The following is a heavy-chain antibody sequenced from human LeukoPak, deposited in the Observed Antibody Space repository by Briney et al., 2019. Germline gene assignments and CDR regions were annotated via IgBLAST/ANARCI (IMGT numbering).Heavy chain of an antibody. CDR1: GFSFSSYA. J-gene: IGHJ4*02. CDR2: MSSSDDGR. CDR3: AKAPVTSCRGAFCYPFDY. V-gene: IGHV3-23*01. Sequence: GGSVRLSCATSGFSFSSYAMSWVRQAPGKGLEWVSAMSSSDDGRYYAASVRGRFTISRDTSRSTLYLQMNSLRAEDAAVYYCAKAPVTSCRGAFCYPFDYWGQGTLVTVSS. D-gene: IGHD2-15*01.